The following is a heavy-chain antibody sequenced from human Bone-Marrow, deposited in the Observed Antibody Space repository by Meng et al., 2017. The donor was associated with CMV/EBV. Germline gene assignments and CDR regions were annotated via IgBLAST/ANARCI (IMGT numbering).Heavy chain of an antibody. CDR2: MNPNSGNT. CDR1: GYTFTSYD. Sequence: ASLKVSCKASGYTFTSYDINWVRQATGQGLEWMGWMNPNSGNTGYAQKFQGRVTMTRNTSISTAYMELSSLRSEDTAVYYCARGPLQLDVIFDYWGQGTLVTVSS. J-gene: IGHJ4*02. V-gene: IGHV1-8*01. CDR3: ARGPLQLDVIFDY. D-gene: IGHD6-6*01.